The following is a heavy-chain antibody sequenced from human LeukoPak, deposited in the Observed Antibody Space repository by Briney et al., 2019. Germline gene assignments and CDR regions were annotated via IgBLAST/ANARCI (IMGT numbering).Heavy chain of an antibody. Sequence: SETLSLTCTVSGGSISSGDYYWSWIRQPPGKGLEWIGYIYYSGSTYYNPSLKSRVTISVDTSKNQFSLKLSSVTAADTAVYYCARDYYGSGSYSNYYYYGMDVWGQGTTVTVSS. J-gene: IGHJ6*02. CDR1: GGSISSGDYY. CDR3: ARDYYGSGSYSNYYYYGMDV. CDR2: IYYSGST. V-gene: IGHV4-30-4*01. D-gene: IGHD3-10*01.